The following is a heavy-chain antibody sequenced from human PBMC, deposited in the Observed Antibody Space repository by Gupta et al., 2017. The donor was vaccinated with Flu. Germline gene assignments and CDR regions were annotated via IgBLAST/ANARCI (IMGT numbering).Heavy chain of an antibody. Sequence: AMSGGRQVPGKVLEWISGISASGSRTHYADSVKGRFTISRDTSKNTLYLQMNSLRADDTAIYYCAKNRVAGAISYYYGLDVWGQGTTVTVSS. CDR2: ISASGSRT. V-gene: IGHV3-23*01. J-gene: IGHJ6*02. D-gene: IGHD1-26*01. CDR1: A. CDR3: AKNRVAGAISYYYGLDV.